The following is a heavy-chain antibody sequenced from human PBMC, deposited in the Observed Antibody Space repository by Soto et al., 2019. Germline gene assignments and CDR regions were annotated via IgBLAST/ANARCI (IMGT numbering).Heavy chain of an antibody. CDR2: ISSTGLYT. Sequence: GSLRLSCAASGFSFTTYGMSWVRQAPGKGLEWVSDISSTGLYTYLADSVKGRFTISRDNSKNTLYLQMNSLRVDDTAVYFCTKSWLFEKNWFDPWGQGTLVTVSS. CDR3: TKSWLFEKNWFDP. J-gene: IGHJ5*02. V-gene: IGHV3-23*01. D-gene: IGHD3-22*01. CDR1: GFSFTTYG.